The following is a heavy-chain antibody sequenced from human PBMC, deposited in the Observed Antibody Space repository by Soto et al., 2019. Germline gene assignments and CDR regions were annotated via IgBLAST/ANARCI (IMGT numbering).Heavy chain of an antibody. Sequence: QVQLVESGGGVVRPGRSLRLSCAASGFTFRSYSIHWVRQAPGKGLEWLAVVSYDGNSKYYADSVQRRFTVSRDNSKNTLYMEMNDLRTEDTGMYYCARDRVSGLRKRNNYYYGMDIWGQGTTVTVAS. V-gene: IGHV3-30-3*01. CDR3: ARDRVSGLRKRNNYYYGMDI. J-gene: IGHJ6*02. CDR1: GFTFRSYS. D-gene: IGHD4-17*01. CDR2: VSYDGNSK.